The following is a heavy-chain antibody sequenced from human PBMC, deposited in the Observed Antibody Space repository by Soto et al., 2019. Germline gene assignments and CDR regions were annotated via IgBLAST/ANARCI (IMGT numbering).Heavy chain of an antibody. CDR1: GASISGFY. CDR3: VRDGTKTLRDWFDP. J-gene: IGHJ5*02. V-gene: IGHV4-4*07. CDR2: IYATGTT. Sequence: SETLSLTCTVSGASISGFYWSWIRKSAGKGLEWIGRIYATGTTDYNPSLKSRVMMSVDTSKKQFSLKLRSVTAADRAVYYCVRDGTKTLRDWFDPWGQGFAVTVSS. D-gene: IGHD1-1*01.